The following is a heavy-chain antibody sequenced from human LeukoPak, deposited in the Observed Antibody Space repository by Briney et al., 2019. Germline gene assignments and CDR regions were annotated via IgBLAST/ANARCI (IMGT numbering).Heavy chain of an antibody. CDR2: IYYSGST. V-gene: IGHV4-59*01. Sequence: PSETPSLTCTVSGGSISRYYWSWIRQPPGKGLEWIGYIYYSGSTNYNPSLKSRVTISVDTSKNQFSLKLSSVTAADTAVYYCARVERMSSGYYYWGQGTLVTVSS. CDR3: ARVERMSSGYYY. J-gene: IGHJ4*02. D-gene: IGHD3-22*01. CDR1: GGSISRYY.